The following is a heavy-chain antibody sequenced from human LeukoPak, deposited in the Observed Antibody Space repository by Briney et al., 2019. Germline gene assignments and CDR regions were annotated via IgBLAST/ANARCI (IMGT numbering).Heavy chain of an antibody. CDR3: ARAWWLRTQNYGLDV. CDR2: ISSSSSYI. CDR1: GFTFSSYS. Sequence: GRSLQVSCAASGFTFSSYSMNWVRQAPGKGLEWVSSISSSSSYIYYADSVKGRFTVSRNNAKKLLFLLMNGLRADDTAVYYCARAWWLRTQNYGLDVWCKQTTVAASS. V-gene: IGHV3-21*01. J-gene: IGHJ6*04. D-gene: IGHD2-15*01.